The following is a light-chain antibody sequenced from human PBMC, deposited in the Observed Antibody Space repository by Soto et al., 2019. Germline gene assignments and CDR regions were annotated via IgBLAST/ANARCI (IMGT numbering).Light chain of an antibody. Sequence: EIVLTQSPATLSLSPGERATLSCRASQSVSSYLAWYQQKPGQAPRLLIYDASNRATGIPARFRGSGSGTDFTLTISSLEPEDFAVYYCQQRSNWPRLTFGGWTKVEIK. CDR1: QSVSSY. CDR3: QQRSNWPRLT. CDR2: DAS. J-gene: IGKJ4*01. V-gene: IGKV3-11*01.